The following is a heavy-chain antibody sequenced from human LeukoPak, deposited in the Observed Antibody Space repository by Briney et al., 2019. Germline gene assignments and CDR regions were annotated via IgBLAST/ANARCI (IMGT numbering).Heavy chain of an antibody. CDR3: ARAGVIGGWYFDY. Sequence: ASVKVSCKASGYSFTSHYMHWVRQARGQGLEWMGIINPSGGSTSYAQKFQGRVTMTRDTSTSTVYMELSSLRSEDTAVYYCARAGVIGGWYFDYWGQGTLVTVSS. D-gene: IGHD6-19*01. V-gene: IGHV1-46*01. J-gene: IGHJ4*02. CDR1: GYSFTSHY. CDR2: INPSGGST.